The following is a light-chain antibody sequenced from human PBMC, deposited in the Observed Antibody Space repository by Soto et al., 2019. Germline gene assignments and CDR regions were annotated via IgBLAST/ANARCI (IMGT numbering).Light chain of an antibody. Sequence: SVLTQPPSGSAAPGQKGTISCSGSSSNIGNNYVSWYQQLPGTAPKLLIYDNNKRPSGIPDRFSGSKSGTSATLGITGLQTGDEADYYCGTWDSSLSLYVFGTGTKVTVL. CDR3: GTWDSSLSLYV. V-gene: IGLV1-51*01. J-gene: IGLJ1*01. CDR1: SSNIGNNY. CDR2: DNN.